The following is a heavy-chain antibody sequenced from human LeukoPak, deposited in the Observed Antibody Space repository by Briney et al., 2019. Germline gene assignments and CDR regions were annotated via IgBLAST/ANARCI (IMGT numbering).Heavy chain of an antibody. J-gene: IGHJ2*01. Sequence: GGSLRLSCAASGLTFRNYAMNWVRQAPGKGLEWVSSISGSGGGTFYADSVKGRFTISRDNAMNTLYLQMNSLGAEDTAVYYCARVGQGEWFFDLWGRGTLVTVSS. CDR3: ARVGQGEWFFDL. CDR1: GLTFRNYA. V-gene: IGHV3-23*01. CDR2: ISGSGGGT. D-gene: IGHD1-26*01.